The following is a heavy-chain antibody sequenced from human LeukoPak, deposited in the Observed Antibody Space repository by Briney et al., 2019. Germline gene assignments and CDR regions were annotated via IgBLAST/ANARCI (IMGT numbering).Heavy chain of an antibody. CDR3: AKDRFGAGDRGHYFDY. V-gene: IGHV3-30*18. CDR2: ISYDGSNK. Sequence: GGSPRLSCAASGFTFSSYGMHWVRQAPGKGLEWVAVISYDGSNKYYADSVKGRFTISRDNSKNTLYLQMNSLRAEDTAVYYCAKDRFGAGDRGHYFDYWGQGTLVTVSS. J-gene: IGHJ4*02. D-gene: IGHD3-10*01. CDR1: GFTFSSYG.